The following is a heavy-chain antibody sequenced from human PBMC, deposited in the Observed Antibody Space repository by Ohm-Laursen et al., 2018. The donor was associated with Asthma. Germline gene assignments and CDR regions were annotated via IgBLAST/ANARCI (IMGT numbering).Heavy chain of an antibody. CDR1: GGSISSGGYY. D-gene: IGHD3-3*01. J-gene: IGHJ5*02. CDR3: ARVVRFLEWSTKYNWFDP. V-gene: IGHV4-31*03. Sequence: SQTLSLTCTVSGGSISSGGYYWSWIRQHPGKGLEWIGYIYYSGSTYYNPSLKSRVTISVDTSKNQFSLKLSSVTAADTAVYYCARVVRFLEWSTKYNWFDPWGQGTLVTVSS. CDR2: IYYSGST.